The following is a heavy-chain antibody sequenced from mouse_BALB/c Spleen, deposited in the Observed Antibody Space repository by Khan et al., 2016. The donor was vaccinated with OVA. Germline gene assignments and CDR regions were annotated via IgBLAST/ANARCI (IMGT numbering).Heavy chain of an antibody. CDR1: GFTFGSYS. V-gene: IGHV5-6*01. D-gene: IGHD4-1*01. CDR3: ASHLTGSFAY. CDR2: ISSGGDYT. J-gene: IGHJ3*01. Sequence: EVELVESGGALVKPGGSLKLSFPPSGFTFGSYSISWVRQTPDKRLDWVATISSGGDYTYYPASVKGRFTISRDNAKNTLYLQMSSLKSEDTAMYYCASHLTGSFAYWGQGTLVTVSA.